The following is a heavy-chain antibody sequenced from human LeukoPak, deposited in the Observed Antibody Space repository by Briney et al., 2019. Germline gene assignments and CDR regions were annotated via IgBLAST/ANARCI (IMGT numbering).Heavy chain of an antibody. Sequence: GASVKVSCKASGYTFIGYYMHWVRQAPGQGLEWMRWINPNSGGTNYAQKFQGRVTMTRDTSISTAYMELSRLRSDDTAVYYCARAGYSGYNYPLDAFDIRGQGTMVTVSS. D-gene: IGHD5-12*01. CDR2: INPNSGGT. J-gene: IGHJ3*02. CDR1: GYTFIGYY. V-gene: IGHV1-2*02. CDR3: ARAGYSGYNYPLDAFDI.